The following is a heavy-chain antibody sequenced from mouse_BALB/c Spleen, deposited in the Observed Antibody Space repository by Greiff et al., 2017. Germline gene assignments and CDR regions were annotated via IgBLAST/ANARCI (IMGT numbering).Heavy chain of an antibody. D-gene: IGHD2-1*01. Sequence: QVQLQQSGAELVKPGASVKMSCKAFGYTFTTYPLEWMKQNHGKSLEWIGNFHPYNDDTKYNEKFKGKAKLTVEKSSSTVYLELSRLTSDDSAVYYCARRDYGNAWFAYWGQGTLVTVSA. CDR2: FHPYNDDT. V-gene: IGHV1-47*01. J-gene: IGHJ3*01. CDR3: ARRDYGNAWFAY. CDR1: GYTFTTYP.